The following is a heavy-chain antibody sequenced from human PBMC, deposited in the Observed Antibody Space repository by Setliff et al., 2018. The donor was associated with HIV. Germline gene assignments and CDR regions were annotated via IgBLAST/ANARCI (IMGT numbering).Heavy chain of an antibody. Sequence: GASVKVSCKASGYTFTSYYMHWVRQAPGQGLEWMGIINPSGGSTSYAQKFQGRVTMTRDTSTSTVYMELSSLRSEDTAVHYCARRYCSGGSCYSGAFDIWGQGTMVTVSS. CDR2: INPSGGST. V-gene: IGHV1-46*01. J-gene: IGHJ3*02. D-gene: IGHD2-15*01. CDR3: ARRYCSGGSCYSGAFDI. CDR1: GYTFTSYY.